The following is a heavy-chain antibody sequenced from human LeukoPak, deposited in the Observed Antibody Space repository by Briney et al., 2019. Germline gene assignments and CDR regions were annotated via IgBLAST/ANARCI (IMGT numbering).Heavy chain of an antibody. CDR3: ARAGGGDKQQLVWYFDL. D-gene: IGHD6-13*01. J-gene: IGHJ2*01. V-gene: IGHV3-53*01. CDR1: GFTVSSNY. Sequence: GGSLILSCAASGFTVSSNYMSWVRRAPGKGLEWVSLIYSGGVTYYADSVKGRFTISRDNSKNTLYLQMNSLRAEDTVVYYCARAGGGDKQQLVWYFDLWGRGTLVTVSS. CDR2: IYSGGVT.